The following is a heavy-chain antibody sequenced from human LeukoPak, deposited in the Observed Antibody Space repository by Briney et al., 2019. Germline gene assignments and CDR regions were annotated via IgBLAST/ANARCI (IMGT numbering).Heavy chain of an antibody. J-gene: IGHJ4*02. CDR1: GGSISSSSYY. D-gene: IGHD4-17*01. Sequence: PSETLSLTCTVSGGSISSSSYYWGWIRQPPGKGLEWIGSIYYSGSTYYNPSLKSRVTISVDTSKNQFSLKLSSVTAADTAVYYCATWNRGDYGDSHFDYWGQGTLVTVSS. CDR3: ATWNRGDYGDSHFDY. CDR2: IYYSGST. V-gene: IGHV4-39*07.